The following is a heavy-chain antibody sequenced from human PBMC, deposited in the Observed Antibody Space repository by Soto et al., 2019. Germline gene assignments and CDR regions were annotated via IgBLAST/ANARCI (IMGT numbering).Heavy chain of an antibody. CDR1: GGTFSSYT. V-gene: IGHV1-69*02. J-gene: IGHJ4*02. CDR3: ARVPLWEP. CDR2: IIPILGIA. D-gene: IGHD5-18*01. Sequence: QVQLVQSGAEVKKPGYSVTVSCKVSGGTFSSYTISWERQAPGQGLEWMGRIIPILGIANYAQKFQGRVTITADKSTSTAYMELSSLRSEDTAVYYCARVPLWEPWGQGTLVTVSS.